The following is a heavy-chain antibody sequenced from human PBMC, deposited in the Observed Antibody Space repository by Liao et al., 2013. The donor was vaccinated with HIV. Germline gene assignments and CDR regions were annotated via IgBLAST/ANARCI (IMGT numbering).Heavy chain of an antibody. CDR2: IYYSGST. V-gene: IGHV4-34*11. CDR3: ARGGSSWYSYYYYMDV. J-gene: IGHJ6*03. D-gene: IGHD6-13*01. CDR1: GGSFSGYY. Sequence: QVQLQQWGAGLLKPSETLSLTCAVYGGSFSGYYWSWIRQPPGKGLEWIGYIYYSGSTNYNPSLKSRVTISVDTSKNQFSLKLSSVTAADTAVYYCARGGSSWYSYYYYMDVWGKGTTVTVSS.